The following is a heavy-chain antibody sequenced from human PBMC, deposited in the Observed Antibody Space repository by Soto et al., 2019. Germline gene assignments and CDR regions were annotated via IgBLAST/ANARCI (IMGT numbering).Heavy chain of an antibody. D-gene: IGHD1-26*01. J-gene: IGHJ4*02. CDR1: GFTFSNAL. CDR2: IKSKADGGTT. V-gene: IGHV3-15*07. Sequence: EVQLVESGGGLVKPGGSLRLSCAASGFTFSNALISWVRQAPGKGLEWVGRIKSKADGGTTDYAAPVRGRFTISRDDSKNTLYLALNSLKAEETAFYCCTTDGAMGVGFDFWGQGTLVTVSS. CDR3: TTDGAMGVGFDF.